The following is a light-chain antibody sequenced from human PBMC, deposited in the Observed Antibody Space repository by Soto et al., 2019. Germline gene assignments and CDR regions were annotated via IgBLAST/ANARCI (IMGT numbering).Light chain of an antibody. Sequence: DMQMTQSPSSLSASVGDRVTIACRASQNVRSYLNLYQQKPGKAPDLLIYETSTLQSGVPSRFSGTGYGTDFTLTISSLQPEDFATYYCQQTFSIPRTFGHGTKVDIK. CDR1: QNVRSY. V-gene: IGKV1-39*01. CDR2: ETS. J-gene: IGKJ1*01. CDR3: QQTFSIPRT.